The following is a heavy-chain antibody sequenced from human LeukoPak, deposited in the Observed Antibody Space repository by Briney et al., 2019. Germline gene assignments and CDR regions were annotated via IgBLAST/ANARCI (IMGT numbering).Heavy chain of an antibody. CDR1: GGSISSTGYY. CDR2: IYYTGST. CDR3: ARIQGGYVDY. D-gene: IGHD3-22*01. V-gene: IGHV4-39*07. Sequence: SETLSLTCTVSGGSISSTGYYWGWIRQPPGRGLEWIGSIYYTGSTYYNPSLKSRVTISVDTSKNQFSLKLTSVTAADTAVYYCARIQGGYVDYWGQGTLITVSS. J-gene: IGHJ4*02.